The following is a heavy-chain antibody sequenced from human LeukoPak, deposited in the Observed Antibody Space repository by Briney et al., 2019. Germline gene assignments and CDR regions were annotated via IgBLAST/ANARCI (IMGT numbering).Heavy chain of an antibody. CDR1: GDTFNSYA. CDR3: AREEGYSSGWYSGYFDY. CDR2: IIPIFGTT. V-gene: IGHV1-69*01. J-gene: IGHJ4*02. D-gene: IGHD6-19*01. Sequence: ASVKVSCKASGDTFNSYAIIWVRQSPGQGLEWMGGIIPIFGTTNYAQKFQGRVTITADESTSTAYMELSSLRSEDTAVYYCAREEGYSSGWYSGYFDYWGQGTLVTVSS.